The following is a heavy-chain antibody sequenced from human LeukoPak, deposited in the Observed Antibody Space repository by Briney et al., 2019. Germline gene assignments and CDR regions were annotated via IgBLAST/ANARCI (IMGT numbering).Heavy chain of an antibody. Sequence: ASVKVSCKASGYTFTSYGISLVRQAPGQGLEWMGWISAFNGNTNYAQKLQGRVTMTTDTSTSTAYMELRSLRSDDTAVYYCARAPTGYYYYYMDVWGKGTTVTVSS. V-gene: IGHV1-18*01. CDR1: GYTFTSYG. CDR3: ARAPTGYYYYYMDV. CDR2: ISAFNGNT. D-gene: IGHD2-8*02. J-gene: IGHJ6*03.